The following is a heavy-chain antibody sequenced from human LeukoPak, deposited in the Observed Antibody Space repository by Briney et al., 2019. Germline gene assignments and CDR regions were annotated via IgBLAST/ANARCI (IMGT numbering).Heavy chain of an antibody. V-gene: IGHV3-21*04. CDR2: IGSYSTYI. Sequence: PGGSLRLSCTASGFTFSSYTMNWVRQAPGKGLEWGSSIGSYSTYIYYADSLKGRFTISRDNDKNSLYLQMHSLRAEDTALYNCAKDRDLDGDAFDIWGQGTMVTVSS. CDR3: AKDRDLDGDAFDI. CDR1: GFTFSSYT. D-gene: IGHD3/OR15-3a*01. J-gene: IGHJ3*02.